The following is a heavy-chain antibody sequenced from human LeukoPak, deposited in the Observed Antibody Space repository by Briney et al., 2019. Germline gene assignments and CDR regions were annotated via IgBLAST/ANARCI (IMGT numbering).Heavy chain of an antibody. CDR3: ARAFGIVGATQNDFDY. Sequence: PGGSLRLSCAASGFTFSSYSMNWVRQAPGKGLEWVSYISSSSSTIYYADSVKGRFTISRDNAKNSLYLQMNSLRAEDTAVYYCARAFGIVGATQNDFDYWGQGTLVTVSS. V-gene: IGHV3-48*01. J-gene: IGHJ4*02. D-gene: IGHD1-26*01. CDR2: ISSSSSTI. CDR1: GFTFSSYS.